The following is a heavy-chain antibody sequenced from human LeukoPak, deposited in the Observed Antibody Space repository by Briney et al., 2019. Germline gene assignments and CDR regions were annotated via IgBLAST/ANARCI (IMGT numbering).Heavy chain of an antibody. CDR3: ASQYRDSSSWYYFDY. J-gene: IGHJ4*02. CDR1: GYTFTSYG. V-gene: IGHV1-18*01. CDR2: ISAYNGNT. D-gene: IGHD6-13*01. Sequence: ASVKVSCKASGYTFTSYGISWVRQAPGQGLEWKGWISAYNGNTNYAQKLQGRVTMTTDTSTSTAYMELRSLRSDDTAVYYCASQYRDSSSWYYFDYWGQGTLVTVSS.